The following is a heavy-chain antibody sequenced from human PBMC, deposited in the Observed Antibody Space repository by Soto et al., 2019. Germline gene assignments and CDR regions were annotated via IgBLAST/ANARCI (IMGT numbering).Heavy chain of an antibody. V-gene: IGHV1-2*04. CDR2: INPNSGGT. D-gene: IGHD5-18*01. CDR3: ARGYSYGYMAPVNWFDP. CDR1: GYTFTGYY. J-gene: IGHJ5*02. Sequence: QVQLVQSGAEVEKPGASVKVSCKASGYTFTGYYMHWVRQAPGQGLEWMGWINPNSGGTNYAQKFQGWVTMTRDTSISTAYMELSRLRSDDTAVYYCARGYSYGYMAPVNWFDPWGQGTLVTVSS.